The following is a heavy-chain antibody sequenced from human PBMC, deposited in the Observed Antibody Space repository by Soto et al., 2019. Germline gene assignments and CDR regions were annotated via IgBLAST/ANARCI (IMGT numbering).Heavy chain of an antibody. J-gene: IGHJ5*02. CDR3: ARDRGNEERGIVVVPAAINWFDP. CDR1: GYTFTSYY. D-gene: IGHD2-2*01. CDR2: INPSGGST. V-gene: IGHV1-46*01. Sequence: ASVKVSCKASGYTFTSYYMHWVRQAPGQGLEWMGIINPSGGSTSYAQKFQGRVTMTRDTSTSTVYMELSSLRSEDTAVYYCARDRGNEERGIVVVPAAINWFDPWGQGTLVTVSS.